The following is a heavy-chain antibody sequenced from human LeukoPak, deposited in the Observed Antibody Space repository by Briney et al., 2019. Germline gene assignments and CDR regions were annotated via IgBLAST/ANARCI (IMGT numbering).Heavy chain of an antibody. CDR2: ISNSGST. J-gene: IGHJ4*02. CDR3: ARPWGTSPSD. D-gene: IGHD3-16*01. Sequence: PSETLSLTCSVSGGSISRYYWSWIRQPPGKGLEWIGYISNSGSTSYNPSLKSRVTISVDASKNQVSLKLTSMTAADTAVYYCARPWGTSPSDWGQGTLVTVSS. V-gene: IGHV4-59*01. CDR1: GGSISRYY.